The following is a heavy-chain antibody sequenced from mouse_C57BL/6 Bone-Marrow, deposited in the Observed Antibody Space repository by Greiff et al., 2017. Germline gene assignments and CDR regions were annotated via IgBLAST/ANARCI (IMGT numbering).Heavy chain of an antibody. CDR3: AREGRGYYFDY. CDR1: GFTFSDYY. CDR2: ISNGGGST. Sequence: EVMLVESGGGLVQPGGSLKLSCAASGFTFSDYYMYWVRQTPEKRLEWVAYISNGGGSTYYPDTVKGRFTISSDNAKNTLYLQMSRLKSEDTAMYYCAREGRGYYFDYWGQGTTLTVSS. J-gene: IGHJ2*01. V-gene: IGHV5-12*01.